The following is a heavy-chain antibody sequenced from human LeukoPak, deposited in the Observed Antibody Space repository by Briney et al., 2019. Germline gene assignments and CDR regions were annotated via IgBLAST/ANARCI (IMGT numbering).Heavy chain of an antibody. J-gene: IGHJ4*02. V-gene: IGHV1-18*01. CDR3: ARVRIAAAGISLDY. CDR2: ISAYDGNT. Sequence: GASVKVSCKASGYTFTSYGISWVRQAPGQGLEWMGWISAYDGNTNYAQKLQGRVTMTTDTSTSTAYMEPRSLRSDDTAVYYCARVRIAAAGISLDYWGQGTLVTVSS. D-gene: IGHD6-13*01. CDR1: GYTFTSYG.